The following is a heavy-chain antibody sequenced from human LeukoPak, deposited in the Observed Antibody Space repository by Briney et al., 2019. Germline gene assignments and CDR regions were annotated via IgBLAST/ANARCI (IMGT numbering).Heavy chain of an antibody. CDR1: GFTFSSYG. Sequence: GGSLRLSCAASGFTFSSYGMHWVRQAPGKGLEWVAVIWYDGSNKYYADSVKGRFTISRDNSKNTLYLQMNSLRAEDTAVYYCARDGELAYYCDSSGYFDYWGQGTLVTVSS. CDR2: IWYDGSNK. D-gene: IGHD3-22*01. V-gene: IGHV3-33*08. CDR3: ARDGELAYYCDSSGYFDY. J-gene: IGHJ4*02.